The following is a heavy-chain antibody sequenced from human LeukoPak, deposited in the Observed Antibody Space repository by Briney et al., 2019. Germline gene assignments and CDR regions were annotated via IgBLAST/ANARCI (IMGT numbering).Heavy chain of an antibody. V-gene: IGHV4-4*07. J-gene: IGHJ3*02. Sequence: TSETLSLTCAVYGGSFSGYYWSWIRQPAGKGLEWIGRIYTSGSTNYNPSLKSRVTISVDTSKNQFSLKLSSVTAADTAVYYCAREEAMIVVVSTHDAFDIWGQGTMVTVSS. CDR2: IYTSGST. D-gene: IGHD3-22*01. CDR3: AREEAMIVVVSTHDAFDI. CDR1: GGSFSGYY.